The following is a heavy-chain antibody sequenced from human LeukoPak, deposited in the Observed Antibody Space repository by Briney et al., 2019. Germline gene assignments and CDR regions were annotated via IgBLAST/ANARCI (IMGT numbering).Heavy chain of an antibody. CDR1: GFTFSSYA. CDR2: ISYDGSNK. D-gene: IGHD3-10*01. Sequence: GGSLRLSCAASGFTFSSYAMHWVRQAPGKGLEWVAVISYDGSNKYYADSVKGRFTISRDNSKNTLYLQMNSLRAEDTAVYYCARDSEEFAYYYYYYMDVWGKGTTITVSS. CDR3: ARDSEEFAYYYYYYMDV. V-gene: IGHV3-30*04. J-gene: IGHJ6*03.